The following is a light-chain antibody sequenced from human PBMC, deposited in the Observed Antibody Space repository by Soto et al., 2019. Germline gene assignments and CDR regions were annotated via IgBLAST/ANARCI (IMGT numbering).Light chain of an antibody. CDR2: DAS. J-gene: IGKJ2*01. CDR1: QSISNC. Sequence: DIQMTQSPSTLSAFVGDRVTLTCRASQSISNCLAWSQQKPGKAPKLLIYDASSLESGVPSRFSGSGSGAEFTLTISCRQPDDFATYYCQQYRSYPYPVGQGTKVDVK. CDR3: QQYRSYPYP. V-gene: IGKV1-5*01.